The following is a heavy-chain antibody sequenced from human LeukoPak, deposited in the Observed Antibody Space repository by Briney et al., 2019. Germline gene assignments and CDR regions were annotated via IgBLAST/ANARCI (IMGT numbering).Heavy chain of an antibody. V-gene: IGHV3-74*03. D-gene: IGHD4-17*01. Sequence: GGSLRLSCAASGFTFSTYWMHWVRQAPGKGLLWVSRINGDGTSTKYADSVKGRFTISRDNARHTLYLQMNSLRAEDTAVYYCARASTTVPNLLDYWGQGTLVTVSS. CDR3: ARASTTVPNLLDY. CDR2: INGDGTST. J-gene: IGHJ4*02. CDR1: GFTFSTYW.